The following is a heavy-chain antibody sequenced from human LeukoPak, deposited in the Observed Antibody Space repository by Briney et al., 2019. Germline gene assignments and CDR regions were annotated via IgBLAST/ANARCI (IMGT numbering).Heavy chain of an antibody. Sequence: GGSLRLSCAASGFTFSSYSMNWVRQAPGKGLEWVSSISSSSSYIYYADSVKGRFTISRDNAKNSQYLQMNSLRAEDTAVYYCARDGITIFGVVLSYFDYWGQGTLVTVSS. J-gene: IGHJ4*02. CDR3: ARDGITIFGVVLSYFDY. V-gene: IGHV3-21*01. D-gene: IGHD3-3*01. CDR1: GFTFSSYS. CDR2: ISSSSSYI.